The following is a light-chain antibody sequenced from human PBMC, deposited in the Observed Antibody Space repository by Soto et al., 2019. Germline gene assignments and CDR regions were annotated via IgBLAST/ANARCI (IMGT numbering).Light chain of an antibody. CDR1: QDIITW. J-gene: IGKJ5*01. V-gene: IGKV1-12*01. CDR2: AAS. CDR3: QQSYSTPIT. Sequence: DIQMTQSPSSVTASVGDRVTITCRASQDIITWLAWYQQKPGKAPKLLIYAASSLQSGVPSRFSGSGSGTDFTLTISSLQPEDFATYYCQQSYSTPITFGQGTRLEIK.